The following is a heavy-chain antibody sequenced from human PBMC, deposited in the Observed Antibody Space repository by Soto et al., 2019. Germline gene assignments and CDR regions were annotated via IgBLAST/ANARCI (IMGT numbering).Heavy chain of an antibody. CDR2: IYWDDDE. CDR3: AHILTGSPIDY. V-gene: IGHV2-5*02. J-gene: IGHJ4*02. Sequence: QITLKESGPTLVKPTQTLTLTCTFSGFSLSTSGVGVGWIRQPPGKALEWLAIIYWDDDERYSSSLRSRLTLTKHTSKNQVVLTMTNMDPVDTATYYCAHILTGSPIDYWGQGTLVTVSS. D-gene: IGHD3-9*01. CDR1: GFSLSTSGVG.